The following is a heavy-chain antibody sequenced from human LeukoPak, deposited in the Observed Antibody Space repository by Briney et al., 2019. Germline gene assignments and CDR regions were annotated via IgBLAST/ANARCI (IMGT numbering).Heavy chain of an antibody. CDR1: GFTFSSYS. J-gene: IGHJ4*02. CDR3: ARDSTGWSRDY. Sequence: GGSLRLSCAASGFTFSSYSMNWVRQAPGKGLEWVSSISSSSTYIYYADSVKGRFTISRDNAQNTLYLQMNSLRVEDTALYYCARDSTGWSRDYWGQGTLVTVSS. V-gene: IGHV3-21*01. CDR2: ISSSSTYI. D-gene: IGHD6-19*01.